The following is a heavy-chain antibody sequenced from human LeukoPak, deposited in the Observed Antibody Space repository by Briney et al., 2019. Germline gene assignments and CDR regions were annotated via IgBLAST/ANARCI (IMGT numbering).Heavy chain of an antibody. J-gene: IGHJ4*02. CDR1: GFTFSSYS. CDR2: ISSSSSYI. Sequence: GGSLRLSCAASGFTFSSYSMNWVRQAPGKGLEWVSSISSSSSYIYYADSVKGRFTISRDNSKNTLYLQMNSLRPEDTAVYYCASHWAQQVVSDYWGQGTLVTVSS. D-gene: IGHD6-13*01. CDR3: ASHWAQQVVSDY. V-gene: IGHV3-21*01.